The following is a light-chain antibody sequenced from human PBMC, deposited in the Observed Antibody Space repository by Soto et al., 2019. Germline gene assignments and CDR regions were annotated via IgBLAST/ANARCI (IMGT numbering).Light chain of an antibody. CDR1: QSVSGSF. V-gene: IGKV3-20*01. J-gene: IGKJ1*01. Sequence: EIVLTQSPCSLSLSPGDRATLSCRASQSVSGSFLAWYQHKPGQAPRLLIYDASTRLTGIPDRFSGSGSGTDFTLTISRLEPEDFAVYYCQQYGSSPSWTFGQGTRWIS. CDR2: DAS. CDR3: QQYGSSPSWT.